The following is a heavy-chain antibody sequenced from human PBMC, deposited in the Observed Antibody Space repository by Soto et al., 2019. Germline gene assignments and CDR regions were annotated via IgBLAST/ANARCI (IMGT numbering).Heavy chain of an antibody. CDR3: AKDLGTSGWYFDY. D-gene: IGHD6-19*01. Sequence: SETLSLTCTVSGGSISSYYWSWIRQPPGKGLEWIGYIYYSGSTNYNPSLKSRVTISVDTSKNQFSLKLSSVTAADTAVYYCAKDLGTSGWYFDYWGQGTLVTVSS. J-gene: IGHJ4*02. CDR1: GGSISSYY. V-gene: IGHV4-59*01. CDR2: IYYSGST.